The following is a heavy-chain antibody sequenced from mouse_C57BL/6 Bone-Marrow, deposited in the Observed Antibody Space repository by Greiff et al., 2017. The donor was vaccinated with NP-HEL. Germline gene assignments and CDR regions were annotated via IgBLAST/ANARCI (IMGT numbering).Heavy chain of an antibody. CDR1: GFNFKDDY. CDR2: LDPENGDT. D-gene: IGHD1-1*01. Sequence: VQLQQSGAELVRPGASVKLSCTASGFNFKDDYMHWVKQRPEQGLEWIGWLDPENGDTEYASKFPGQATIPADTSCNTAYLQLSSLTSEDTAVYYCTLYYYGSSYSYFDYWGQGTTLTGSS. V-gene: IGHV14-4*01. CDR3: TLYYYGSSYSYFDY. J-gene: IGHJ2*01.